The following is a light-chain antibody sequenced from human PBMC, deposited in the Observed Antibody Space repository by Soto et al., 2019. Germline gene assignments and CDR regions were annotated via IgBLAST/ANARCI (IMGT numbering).Light chain of an antibody. J-gene: IGKJ4*01. V-gene: IGKV1-9*01. CDR3: QQLNSHPFS. CDR2: DAS. Sequence: DIQLTQSPSFLSASVGDRVTITCRASQGINIHLAWYQQMPGKVPNLLIYDASTLQNGVPSRFSGSGSGTEFTLTITSLQPEDFAAYYCQQLNSHPFSFGGGTKVEIK. CDR1: QGINIH.